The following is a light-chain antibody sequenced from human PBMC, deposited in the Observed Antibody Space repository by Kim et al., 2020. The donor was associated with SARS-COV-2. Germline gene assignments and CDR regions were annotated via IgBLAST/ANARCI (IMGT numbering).Light chain of an antibody. J-gene: IGKJ1*01. CDR2: GAS. Sequence: EIVLTQSPGTLSLSPGERATLSCRASQSVTSGYLAWYQQKPGQAPRLLIYGASSRATGVPDRFSGSGSGTDFILTISRLEPEDLAVYYCQQYNVSPWTFGQGTKGDIK. CDR3: QQYNVSPWT. V-gene: IGKV3-20*01. CDR1: QSVTSGY.